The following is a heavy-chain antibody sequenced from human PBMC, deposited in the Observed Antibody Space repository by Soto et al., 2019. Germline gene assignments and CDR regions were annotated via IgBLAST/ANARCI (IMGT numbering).Heavy chain of an antibody. Sequence: GESLKISCKGSGYSFTSYWIGWVRQMPGKGLEWMGIIYPGDSDTRYSPSFQGQVTISADKSISTAYLQWSSLKASDTAMYYCATSIGPLSSSSGGVYYYYYGMDVWGQGTKVTVSS. J-gene: IGHJ6*02. CDR3: ATSIGPLSSSSGGVYYYYYGMDV. V-gene: IGHV5-51*01. CDR1: GYSFTSYW. D-gene: IGHD6-6*01. CDR2: IYPGDSDT.